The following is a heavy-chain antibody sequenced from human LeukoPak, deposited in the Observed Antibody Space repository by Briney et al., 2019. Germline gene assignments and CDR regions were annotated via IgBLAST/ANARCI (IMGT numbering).Heavy chain of an antibody. V-gene: IGHV3-7*01. CDR3: ARARAAAGTLWFDP. CDR2: IKQDGSEK. J-gene: IGHJ5*02. Sequence: GGSLRLSCAASGFTFSSYWMSWVRQAPGKGLEWVANIKQDGSEKYYVDSVKGRFTISRDNAKNSLYLQMNSLRAEDTAVYYCARARAAAGTLWFDPWGQGTLVTASS. D-gene: IGHD6-13*01. CDR1: GFTFSSYW.